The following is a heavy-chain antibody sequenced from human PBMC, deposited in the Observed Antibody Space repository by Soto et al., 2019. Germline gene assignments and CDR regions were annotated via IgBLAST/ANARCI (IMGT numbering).Heavy chain of an antibody. D-gene: IGHD6-6*01. CDR3: ARDRGSSSGDADNAFDI. J-gene: IGHJ3*02. CDR1: GYTFTGYY. Sequence: QVQLVQSGAEVKKPGASVKVSCKASGYTFTGYYMHWVRQAPGQGLEWMGWINPNRGDTNYAQKCQGRVTLTRDTSISTAYMELSRLRSDGTVVYYCARDRGSSSGDADNAFDIWGQGTMVTVSS. V-gene: IGHV1-2*02. CDR2: INPNRGDT.